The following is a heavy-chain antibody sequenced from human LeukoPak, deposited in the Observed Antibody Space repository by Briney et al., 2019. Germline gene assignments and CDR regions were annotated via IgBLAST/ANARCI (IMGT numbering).Heavy chain of an antibody. J-gene: IGHJ4*02. CDR2: ISYDGSNK. CDR1: GFTFSSYG. D-gene: IGHD1-26*01. CDR3: AKTMGGGPFDY. V-gene: IGHV3-30*18. Sequence: HPGRSLRLSCAASGFTFSSYGMHWVRQAPGKGLEWVAVISYDGSNKYSADSVKGRFTISRDNSKNTLYLQMNSLRAEDTAVYYCAKTMGGGPFDYWGQGTLVTVSS.